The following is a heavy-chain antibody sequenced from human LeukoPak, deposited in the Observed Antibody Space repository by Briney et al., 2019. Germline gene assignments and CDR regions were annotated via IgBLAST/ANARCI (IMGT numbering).Heavy chain of an antibody. CDR3: ASQPGIAAAGTGVT. Sequence: GGPLRLSCAASGFTFSSYEMNWVRQAPGKGLEWVSYISSSGSTIYCADSGKGRFTISRDNAKNSLYLQMNSLRAEDTAVYYCASQPGIAAAGTGVTWGQGTLVTVSS. V-gene: IGHV3-48*03. CDR1: GFTFSSYE. D-gene: IGHD6-13*01. CDR2: ISSSGSTI. J-gene: IGHJ5*02.